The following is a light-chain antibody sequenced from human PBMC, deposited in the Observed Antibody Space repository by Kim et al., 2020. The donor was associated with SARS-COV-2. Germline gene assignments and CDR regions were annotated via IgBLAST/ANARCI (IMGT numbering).Light chain of an antibody. CDR3: QKYNAAPWT. J-gene: IGKJ1*01. CDR1: QGISNS. V-gene: IGKV1-27*01. CDR2: DAS. Sequence: ASVGDRVTITCRASQGISNSLAWYQQKPGNVPKVLIYDASALHSVVPSRFSGSGSGTDFTLTISSLQPEDAATYYCQKYNAAPWTFGQGTKVDIK.